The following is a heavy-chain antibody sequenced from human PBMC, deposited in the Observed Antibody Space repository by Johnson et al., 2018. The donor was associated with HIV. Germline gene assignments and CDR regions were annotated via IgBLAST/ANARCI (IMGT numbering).Heavy chain of an antibody. CDR1: RFTFSSYG. V-gene: IGHV3-30*02. CDR2: IRYDGSNK. CDR3: AKGKKSLPDAFDI. J-gene: IGHJ3*02. Sequence: QVQLVESGGGLVQPGRSLRLSCAASRFTFSSYGMHWVRQAPGKGLEWVAFIRYDGSNKYYADSVKGRFTISRDNSKNTLYLQMNSLRAEDTAVYYCAKGKKSLPDAFDIWGQGTMVTVS.